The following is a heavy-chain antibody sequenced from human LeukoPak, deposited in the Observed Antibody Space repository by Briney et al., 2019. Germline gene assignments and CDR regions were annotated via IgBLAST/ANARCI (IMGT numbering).Heavy chain of an antibody. J-gene: IGHJ3*01. V-gene: IGHV4-4*09. D-gene: IGHD3-3*01. CDR2: IHTSGSN. Sequence: SETLCLTCAVSGVSISPYYWAWIRQPPGKGLEWIGYIHTSGSNNQYPSLKSRVTISVDKSKNHLSLRLTSLTAADTAVYYCARLSAAVHLGAFDLWGQGTMVTVSS. CDR1: GVSISPYY. CDR3: ARLSAAVHLGAFDL.